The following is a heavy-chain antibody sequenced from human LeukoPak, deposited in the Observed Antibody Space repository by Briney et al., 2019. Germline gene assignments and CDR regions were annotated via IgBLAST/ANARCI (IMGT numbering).Heavy chain of an antibody. Sequence: GGSLRLSCAASGFTFSSYAMSWVRQAPGKGLEWVSSISSSSSYIYYADSVKGRFTISRDNAKNSLYLQMNSLRAEDTAVYYCARTGRDCSGGSCYETTFDYWGQGTLVTVSS. CDR2: ISSSSSYI. CDR1: GFTFSSYA. CDR3: ARTGRDCSGGSCYETTFDY. D-gene: IGHD2-15*01. V-gene: IGHV3-21*01. J-gene: IGHJ4*02.